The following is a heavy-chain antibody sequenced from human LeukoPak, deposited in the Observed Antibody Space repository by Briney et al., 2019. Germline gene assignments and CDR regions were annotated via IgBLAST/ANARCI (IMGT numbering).Heavy chain of an antibody. CDR1: GFTFSSYE. D-gene: IGHD3-10*02. CDR3: AELGITMIGGV. V-gene: IGHV3-48*03. Sequence: PGGSLRLSCAASGFTFSSYEMNWVRQAPGKGLEGVSYISSSGSTTYYADSVKGRFTISRDNDKNSLYLQMNSLRAEDTAVYYCAELGITMIGGVWGKGTTVTISS. J-gene: IGHJ6*04. CDR2: ISSSGSTT.